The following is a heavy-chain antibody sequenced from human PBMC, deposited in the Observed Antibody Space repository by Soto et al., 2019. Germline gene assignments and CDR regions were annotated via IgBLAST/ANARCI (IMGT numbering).Heavy chain of an antibody. Sequence: QVQLQESGPGLVKPSQTLSLTCTVSGGSISSGGYYWSWIRQHPGKGLEWIGYIYYSGSTYYNPSLKCRVTISVDTSKNQFSLKLSSVTAADTAVYYCARGLLSLVGNLGYFDLWGRGTLVTVSS. D-gene: IGHD1-1*01. CDR2: IYYSGST. CDR3: ARGLLSLVGNLGYFDL. J-gene: IGHJ2*01. V-gene: IGHV4-31*03. CDR1: GGSISSGGYY.